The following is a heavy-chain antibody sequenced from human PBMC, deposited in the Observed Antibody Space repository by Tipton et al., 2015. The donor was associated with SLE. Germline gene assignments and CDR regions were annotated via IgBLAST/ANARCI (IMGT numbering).Heavy chain of an antibody. CDR2: INHSGRT. Sequence: LRLSCAASGFTFSSYEMNWIRQPPGKGPEWIGEINHSGRTNYNPSLKSRVTISVDTSKNQFSLKLSSVNAADTAVYYCARHGGYYFDYWGQGTLVTVSS. D-gene: IGHD4-23*01. J-gene: IGHJ4*02. V-gene: IGHV4-34*01. CDR1: GFTFSSYE. CDR3: ARHGGYYFDY.